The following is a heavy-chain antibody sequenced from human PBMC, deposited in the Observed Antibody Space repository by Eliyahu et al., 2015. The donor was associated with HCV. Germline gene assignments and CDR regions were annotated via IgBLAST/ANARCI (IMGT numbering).Heavy chain of an antibody. CDR1: GFTFSSYG. CDR2: IWYDGSNK. D-gene: IGHD3-10*01. CDR3: ARDSGMTSLDY. Sequence: QVQLVESGGGVVQPGRSXRLSCXAXGFTFSSYGMHWVRQAPGKGLEGVAVIWYDGSNKYYADSVKGRFTISRDNSKNTLYLQMNSLRAEDTAVYYCARDSGMTSLDYWGQGTLVTVSS. V-gene: IGHV3-33*01. J-gene: IGHJ4*02.